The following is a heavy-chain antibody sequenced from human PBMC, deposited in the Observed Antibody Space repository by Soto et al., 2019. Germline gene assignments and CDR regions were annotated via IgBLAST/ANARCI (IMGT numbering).Heavy chain of an antibody. Sequence: QSGGSLRLSCAASGFPFNNYFIHWVRQAPGGGLLWVSRIKGDGSVINYADSVKDRFTISIDNAKNMVHLQMDSLRADDTAVYYCARDPARNWFDPWGQGTLVTVSS. D-gene: IGHD6-6*01. CDR1: GFPFNNYF. CDR2: IKGDGSVI. CDR3: ARDPARNWFDP. J-gene: IGHJ5*02. V-gene: IGHV3-74*01.